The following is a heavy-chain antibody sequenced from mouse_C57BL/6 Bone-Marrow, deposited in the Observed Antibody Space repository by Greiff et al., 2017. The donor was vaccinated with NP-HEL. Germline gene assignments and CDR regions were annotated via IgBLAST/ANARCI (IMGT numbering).Heavy chain of an antibody. Sequence: EVQRVESGAELVRPGASVKLSCTASGFNIKDDYMHWVKQRPEQGLEWIGWIDPENGDTEYASKFQGKATITADTSSNTAYLQLSSLTSEDTAVYYCTAFPALFAYWGQGTLVTVSA. CDR1: GFNIKDDY. V-gene: IGHV14-4*01. CDR3: TAFPALFAY. CDR2: IDPENGDT. J-gene: IGHJ3*01.